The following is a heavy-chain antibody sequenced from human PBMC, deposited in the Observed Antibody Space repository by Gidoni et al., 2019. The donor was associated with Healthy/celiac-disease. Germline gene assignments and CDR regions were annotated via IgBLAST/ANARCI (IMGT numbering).Heavy chain of an antibody. CDR2: ISYDGSNK. CDR3: ARDHSSSFAGFDP. D-gene: IGHD6-6*01. V-gene: IGHV3-30*04. Sequence: QVQLVESGGGVVQPGRSLRLSCAASGFPSSSYAMHWVRQAPGQGLEWVAVISYDGSNKYYADSVKGRFTISRDNSKNTLYLQMNSLRAEDTAVYYCARDHSSSFAGFDPWGQGTLVTVSS. J-gene: IGHJ5*02. CDR1: GFPSSSYA.